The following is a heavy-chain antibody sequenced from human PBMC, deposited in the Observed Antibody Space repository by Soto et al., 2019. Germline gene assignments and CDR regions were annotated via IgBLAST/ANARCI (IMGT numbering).Heavy chain of an antibody. CDR3: ARSRGLYDSSGYRDY. J-gene: IGHJ4*02. D-gene: IGHD3-22*01. V-gene: IGHV4-59*01. CDR2: IYYSGST. Sequence: PSETLSLTCTVSGGSISSYYWSWIRQPPGKGLEWIGYIYYSGSTNYNPSLKSRVTISVDTSKNQFSLKLSSVTAADTAVYYCARSRGLYDSSGYRDYWAQGTLGTVS. CDR1: GGSISSYY.